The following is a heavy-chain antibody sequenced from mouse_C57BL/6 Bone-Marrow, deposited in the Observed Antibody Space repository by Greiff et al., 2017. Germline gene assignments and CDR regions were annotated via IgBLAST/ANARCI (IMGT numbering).Heavy chain of an antibody. CDR3: ARKGYGSSCWYFDV. CDR1: GFSLTSYG. V-gene: IGHV2-2*01. CDR2: IWSGGST. Sequence: VQLQQSGPGLVQPSQSLSITCTVSGFSLTSYGVHWVRQSPGKGLEWLGVIWSGGSTDSNAAFISRLSISKDNSKSQVFFKMNSLQADDTAIYYCARKGYGSSCWYFDVWGTGTTVTVSS. J-gene: IGHJ1*03. D-gene: IGHD1-1*01.